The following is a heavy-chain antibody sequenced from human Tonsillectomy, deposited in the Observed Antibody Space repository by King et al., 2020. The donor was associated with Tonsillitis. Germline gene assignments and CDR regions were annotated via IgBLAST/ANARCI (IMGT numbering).Heavy chain of an antibody. J-gene: IGHJ4*02. CDR3: ARGYASSDY. D-gene: IGHD5-18*01. CDR2: LNWNGDKT. CDR1: GFTFDDDD. V-gene: IGHV3-20*04. Sequence: VQLVESGGGVVRPGGSLRLSCAASGFTFDDDDMNWVRQPPGKGLEGVSGLNWNGDKTGYGDSVKGRFTISRDNANNSLYLQMNSLRAEDTALYYCARGYASSDYWGQGTLVTVSS.